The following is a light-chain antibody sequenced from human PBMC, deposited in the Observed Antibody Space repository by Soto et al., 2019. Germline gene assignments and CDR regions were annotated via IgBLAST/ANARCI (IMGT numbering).Light chain of an antibody. V-gene: IGKV3-11*01. CDR1: QSVASY. CDR3: LQRSTWPPIT. Sequence: IVLTQSAATLSLKPGERATLSCRASQSVASYLNWYQQKRGQAPRLLIYDASSRATGIPARFSGSGSGTDFTLTISSLEPEDSAVYYCLQRSTWPPITFGHGTRLEIK. CDR2: DAS. J-gene: IGKJ5*01.